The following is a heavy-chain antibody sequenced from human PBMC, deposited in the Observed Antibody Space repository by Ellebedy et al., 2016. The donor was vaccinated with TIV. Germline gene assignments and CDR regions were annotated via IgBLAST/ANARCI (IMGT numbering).Heavy chain of an antibody. D-gene: IGHD3-10*01. CDR1: GFTFSSNY. Sequence: PGGSLRLSCAASGFTFSSNYMSWVLQAPGPLLEWVANIKQDGSEQYYVASVKGRFTISRDNAKNSLYLQMNSLRAEDTAVYYCARDEGFGELLFKYYYGMDVWGQGTTVTVSS. V-gene: IGHV3-7*01. J-gene: IGHJ6*02. CDR2: IKQDGSEQ. CDR3: ARDEGFGELLFKYYYGMDV.